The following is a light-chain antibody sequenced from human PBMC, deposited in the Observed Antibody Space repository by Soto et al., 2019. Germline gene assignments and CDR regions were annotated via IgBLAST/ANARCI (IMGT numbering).Light chain of an antibody. CDR3: LLYYGGAQVL. CDR1: AGAVTSAYY. J-gene: IGLJ2*01. CDR2: STS. Sequence: QAVVTQEPSLTVSPGGKVTLTCASSAGAVTSAYYTNWLQQKPGQAPRALIYSTSEKHSWTPARFSGSLLGGKAALTLSAAQPEDEADYYCLLYYGGAQVLFGGGTKVTVL. V-gene: IGLV7-43*01.